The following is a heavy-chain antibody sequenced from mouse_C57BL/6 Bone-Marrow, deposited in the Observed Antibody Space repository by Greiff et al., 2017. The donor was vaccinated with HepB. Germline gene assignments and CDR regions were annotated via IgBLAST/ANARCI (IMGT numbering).Heavy chain of an antibody. CDR2: INPGSGGT. J-gene: IGHJ2*01. CDR3: ARLGAGYFDY. Sequence: VQLQESGAELVRPGTSVKVSCKASGYAFTNYLIEWVKQRPGQGLEWIGVINPGSGGTNYNEKFKGKATPTADKSSSTAYMQLSSLTSEDSAVYFCARLGAGYFDYWGQGTTLTVSS. D-gene: IGHD3-3*01. CDR1: GYAFTNYL. V-gene: IGHV1-54*01.